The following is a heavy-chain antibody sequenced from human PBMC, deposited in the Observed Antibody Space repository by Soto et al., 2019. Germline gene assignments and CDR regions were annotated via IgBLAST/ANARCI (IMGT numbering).Heavy chain of an antibody. CDR1: GGSVSSGFYY. J-gene: IGHJ4*01. CDR3: AGGCGVGTKCRDY. Sequence: PSETLSLTCAVSGGSVSSGFYYWNWIRQPPGKGLEWIGYIYYSGRTSSNPSLKSRVSLSVDTSKNQLSLKLSSVTAADTAVYYCAGGCGVGTKCRDYWGHGTLVAVSS. CDR2: IYYSGRT. V-gene: IGHV4-61*01. D-gene: IGHD1-26*01.